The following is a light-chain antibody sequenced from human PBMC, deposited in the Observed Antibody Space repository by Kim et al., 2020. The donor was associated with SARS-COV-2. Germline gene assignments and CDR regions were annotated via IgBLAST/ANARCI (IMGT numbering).Light chain of an antibody. J-gene: IGLJ2*01. V-gene: IGLV3-1*01. CDR3: QAWDSSPYVV. Sequence: SYELTQPPSVSVSPGQTVSITCSGDKLGDKYACWYQQKPGQSPVLVIYQDSKRPSGIPERFSGSNSGNTATLTISGTQAMDAADYYCQAWDSSPYVVFGG. CDR2: QDS. CDR1: KLGDKY.